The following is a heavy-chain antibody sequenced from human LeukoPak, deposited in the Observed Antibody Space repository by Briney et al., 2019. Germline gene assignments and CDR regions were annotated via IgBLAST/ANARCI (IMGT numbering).Heavy chain of an antibody. D-gene: IGHD1-20*01. V-gene: IGHV3-23*01. Sequence: GGSLRLSCAASGFTFSSSVMSWVRQAPGKGLEWVSAISGSGGSTYYADSVKGRFTISRDNSKNTLYLQMNSLRAEDTAVYYCAKSITGTTQLFDYWGQGTLVTVSS. CDR2: ISGSGGST. J-gene: IGHJ4*02. CDR1: GFTFSSSV. CDR3: AKSITGTTQLFDY.